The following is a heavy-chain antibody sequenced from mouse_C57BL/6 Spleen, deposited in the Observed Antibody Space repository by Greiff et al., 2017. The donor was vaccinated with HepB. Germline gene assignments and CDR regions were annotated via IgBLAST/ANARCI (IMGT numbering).Heavy chain of an antibody. Sequence: QVQLKQPGAELVKPGASVKLSCKASGYTFTSYWMHWVKQRPGQGLEWIGMIHPNIGSTNYNEKFKSKATLTVDKSSSTSYMQLSSLTSEDSAVYYCGRSGDGYYSDYWGQGTTLTVSS. CDR3: GRSGDGYYSDY. V-gene: IGHV1-64*01. D-gene: IGHD2-3*01. J-gene: IGHJ2*01. CDR1: GYTFTSYW. CDR2: IHPNIGST.